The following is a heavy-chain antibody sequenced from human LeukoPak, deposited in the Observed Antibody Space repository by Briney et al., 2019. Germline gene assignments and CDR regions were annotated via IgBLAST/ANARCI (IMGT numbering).Heavy chain of an antibody. J-gene: IGHJ6*02. CDR2: IYSDSST. CDR1: GFTVSSNY. CDR3: ARDHMIRHMDV. D-gene: IGHD3-22*01. Sequence: GGSLRLSCAASGFTVSSNYMSWVRQAPGKGLEWVSVIYSDSSTYHADSVKGRFTISRDNSKNTLYLQMNSLRAEDTAVYYCARDHMIRHMDVWGQGTTVTVSS. V-gene: IGHV3-53*01.